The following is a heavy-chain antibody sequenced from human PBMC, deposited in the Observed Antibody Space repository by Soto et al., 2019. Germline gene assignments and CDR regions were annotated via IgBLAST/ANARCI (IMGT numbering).Heavy chain of an antibody. CDR1: GYTXTSYY. CDR3: ARYSSGWSYWFDP. Sequence: SXKESFKASGYTXTSYYFHLVRQATVQGLEWIGWMNPNSGNTGYAQKFQGRVTITRNTSISTAYMELISLISEDTSVYYFARYSSGWSYWFDPWGQGTMGTVSS. V-gene: IGHV1-8*01. J-gene: IGHJ5*02. CDR2: MNPNSGNT. D-gene: IGHD6-19*01.